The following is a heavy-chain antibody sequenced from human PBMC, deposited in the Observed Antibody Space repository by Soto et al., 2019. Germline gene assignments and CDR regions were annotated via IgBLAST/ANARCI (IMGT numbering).Heavy chain of an antibody. CDR2: INHSGST. D-gene: IGHD1-7*01. CDR1: GGSFSGYY. CDR3: ARAGTTAYYYGLDV. V-gene: IGHV4-34*01. J-gene: IGHJ6*02. Sequence: TSETLSLTCAVYGGSFSGYYWSWIRQPPGKGLEWIGEINHSGSTNYNPSLKSRVTISVDTSKNQFSLKLSSVTAADTAVYYCARAGTTAYYYGLDVWGQGTTVT.